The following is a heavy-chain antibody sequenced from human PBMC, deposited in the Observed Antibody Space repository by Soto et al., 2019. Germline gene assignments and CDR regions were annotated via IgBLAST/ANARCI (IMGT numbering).Heavy chain of an antibody. CDR1: GGSVSSGSYY. CDR2: IYYSGSA. J-gene: IGHJ3*02. CDR3: ARFTGTTVPHTFDI. V-gene: IGHV4-61*01. Sequence: PSETLSLTCTVSGGSVSSGSYYWSWIRQPPGKGLEWIGYIYYSGSAYYNPSLESRVTISLDTSINQFSLKLTSVTAANTAVYYCARFTGTTVPHTFDIWGQGTMVTVSS. D-gene: IGHD1-1*01.